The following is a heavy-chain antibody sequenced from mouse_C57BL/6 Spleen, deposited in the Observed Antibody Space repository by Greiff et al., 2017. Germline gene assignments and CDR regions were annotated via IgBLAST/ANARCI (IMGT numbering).Heavy chain of an antibody. J-gene: IGHJ2*01. V-gene: IGHV1-64*01. CDR3: ARLGYYGSSDVGD. D-gene: IGHD1-1*01. CDR2: IHPNSGST. Sequence: QVQLQQPGAELVKPGASVKLSCKASGYTFTSYWMHWVKQRPGQGLEWIGMIHPNSGSTNYNEKFKSKATLTVDKSSSTAYMQLSSLTSEDSAVYYCARLGYYGSSDVGDWGQGTTLTVSS. CDR1: GYTFTSYW.